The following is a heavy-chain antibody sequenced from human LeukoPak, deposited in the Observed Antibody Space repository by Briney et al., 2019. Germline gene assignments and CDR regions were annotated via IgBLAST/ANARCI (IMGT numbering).Heavy chain of an antibody. CDR3: ARWLAGYLDY. CDR1: GFTFSSYI. CDR2: ISSSSSYI. J-gene: IGHJ4*02. Sequence: GGSLRLSCAASGFTFSSYIMNWVSQAPGKGLEWVSSISSSSSYIYYADSVKGRFTISRDNAKNALYLQMNSLRAEDTAVYYCARWLAGYLDYWGQGTLVTVSS. D-gene: IGHD6-19*01. V-gene: IGHV3-21*01.